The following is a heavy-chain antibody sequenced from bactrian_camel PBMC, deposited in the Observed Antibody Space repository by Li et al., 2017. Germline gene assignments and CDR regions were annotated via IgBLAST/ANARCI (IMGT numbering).Heavy chain of an antibody. V-gene: IGHV3S55*01. CDR3: AAAISDLPVDVVATLGHWSFSY. J-gene: IGHJ4*01. D-gene: IGHD1*01. Sequence: QVQLVESGGGSVQTGGSLRLSCVVSGHSRGSNCVGWYRLPPGRAPAEREGIAAIRRSGSETWYAGSAKGRFTISKDDAKYTLYLQMNNLEPEDTATYYCAAAISDLPVDVVATLGHWSFSYWGPGTQVTVS. CDR2: IRRSGSET. CDR1: GHSRGSNC.